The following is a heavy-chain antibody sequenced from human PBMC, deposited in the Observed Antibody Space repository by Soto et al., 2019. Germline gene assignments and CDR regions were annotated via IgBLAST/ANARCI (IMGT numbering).Heavy chain of an antibody. D-gene: IGHD3-22*01. V-gene: IGHV4-59*01. J-gene: IGHJ4*02. CDR3: ARENYYDSSGYRTFDY. CDR2: IYYSGST. CDR1: GGSISSYY. Sequence: KTSETLSLTCTVSGGSISSYYWSWIRQPPGKGLEWIGYIYYSGSTNYNPSLKSRVTISVDTSKNQFSLKLSSVTAADAAVYYCARENYYDSSGYRTFDYWGQGTLVTVSS.